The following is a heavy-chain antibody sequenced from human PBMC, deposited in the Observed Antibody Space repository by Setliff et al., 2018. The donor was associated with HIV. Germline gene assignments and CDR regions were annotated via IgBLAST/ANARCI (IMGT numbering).Heavy chain of an antibody. CDR3: ARGGGYRGYDGTLDY. Sequence: ASVKVSCKASGFIFTDYYMHWVRQAPGQGPEWMGWINPNSGDTNYAEKFQGRVTMTRDTSISTAYMELKRLTSNDTAVYYCARGGGYRGYDGTLDYWGQGTLVTVSS. J-gene: IGHJ4*02. V-gene: IGHV1-2*02. D-gene: IGHD5-12*01. CDR2: INPNSGDT. CDR1: GFIFTDYY.